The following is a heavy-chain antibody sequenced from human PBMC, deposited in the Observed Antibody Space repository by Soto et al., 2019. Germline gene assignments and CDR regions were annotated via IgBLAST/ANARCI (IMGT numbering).Heavy chain of an antibody. Sequence: GGSLRLSCAASGFTFSGYSMNWVRQAPGKGLEWVAYISSRSTSIYYADSVKGRFTISRDDAKNSLFLQMNSLRNEDTAVYYCARDLYSRYFEPRAFDVWGQRTSFTVPS. CDR3: ARDLYSRYFEPRAFDV. CDR2: ISSRSTSI. D-gene: IGHD3-9*01. CDR1: GFTFSGYS. J-gene: IGHJ6*02. V-gene: IGHV3-48*02.